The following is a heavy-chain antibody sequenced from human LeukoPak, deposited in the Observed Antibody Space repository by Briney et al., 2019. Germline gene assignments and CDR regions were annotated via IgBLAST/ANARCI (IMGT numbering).Heavy chain of an antibody. CDR2: IYHSGST. CDR3: ARDIAAAGHFDY. D-gene: IGHD6-13*01. Sequence: SGTLSHTCAVSGGSISSSNWWSWVRKPPGMGLEWIGEIYHSGSTNYNPSLKSRVTISVDKSKNQFSLKLSSVTAADTAVYYCARDIAAAGHFDYWGQGTLVTVSS. J-gene: IGHJ4*02. CDR1: GGSISSSNW. V-gene: IGHV4-4*02.